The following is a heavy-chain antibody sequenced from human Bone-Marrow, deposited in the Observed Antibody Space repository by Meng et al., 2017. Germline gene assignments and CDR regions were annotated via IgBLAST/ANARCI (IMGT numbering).Heavy chain of an antibody. CDR1: GYSISSGYY. CDR2: IYHSGST. J-gene: IGHJ6*02. D-gene: IGHD6-13*01. CDR3: ARRYSSRWCPGGLDYGMDV. Sequence: GSLRLSCAVSGYSISSGYYWGESREPPGRRLEWIGSIYHSGSTYYNPSLKSRVTISVDTSKNQFSLKLSSVTAADTAVYYCARRYSSRWCPGGLDYGMDVWGQGTTVTVSS. V-gene: IGHV4-38-2*01.